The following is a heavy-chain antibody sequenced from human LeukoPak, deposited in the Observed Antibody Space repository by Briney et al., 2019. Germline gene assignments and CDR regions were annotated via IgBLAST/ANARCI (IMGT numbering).Heavy chain of an antibody. CDR1: GGSIRSYY. CDR2: IYYSGST. D-gene: IGHD2-2*01. J-gene: IGHJ5*02. Sequence: SETLSLTCTVSGGSIRSYYWSWIRQPPGKGLEWIGYIYYSGSTIYNPSLKSRVTISVDTSKNQFSLKLNSVSAADTAVYYCARLTVPLRFDPWGQGTLVTVSS. CDR3: ARLTVPLRFDP. V-gene: IGHV4-59*01.